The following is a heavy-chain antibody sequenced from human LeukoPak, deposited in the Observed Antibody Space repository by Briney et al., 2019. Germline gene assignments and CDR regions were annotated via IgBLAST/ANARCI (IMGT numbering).Heavy chain of an antibody. J-gene: IGHJ5*02. V-gene: IGHV4-39*01. CDR2: IYYSGST. CDR1: GGSISSSSYY. CDR3: AREIRDGKDRYRFDP. D-gene: IGHD3-10*01. Sequence: SETLSLTCTVSGGSISSSSYYWGWIRQPPGKGLEWIGSIYYSGSTYYNPSLKSRVTISVDTSKNQFSLKLSSVTAADTAVYYCAREIRDGKDRYRFDPWGQGTLVTVSS.